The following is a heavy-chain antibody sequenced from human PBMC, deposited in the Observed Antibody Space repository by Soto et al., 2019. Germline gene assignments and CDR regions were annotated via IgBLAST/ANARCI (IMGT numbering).Heavy chain of an antibody. CDR2: IYWDDDK. J-gene: IGHJ4*02. D-gene: IGHD1-1*01. Sequence: TLKGSGPGLGKPPQTLRLTGPFFGFYLGSSELGVGWIRQPPGKALEWLALIYWDDDKRYSPSLKSRPTITKDTSKNQVVLTMTNVDPVDTATYYCARRPSGTLNYFDYWGQGTLVTVSS. V-gene: IGHV2-5*02. CDR1: GFYLGSSELG. CDR3: ARRPSGTLNYFDY.